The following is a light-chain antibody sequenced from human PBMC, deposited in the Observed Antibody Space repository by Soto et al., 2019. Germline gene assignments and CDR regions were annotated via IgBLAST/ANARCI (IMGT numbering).Light chain of an antibody. V-gene: IGLV2-14*01. CDR1: SSDVGRYNH. Sequence: QSVLTQPASVSGSPGQSITISCTGTSSDVGRYNHVSWYQHHPGKAPKLIISEVSNRPSGVPNRFSGSKSGYTASLTISGLQAEDEADYYCNSHTSGDFRVFGTGTKVTVL. J-gene: IGLJ1*01. CDR2: EVS. CDR3: NSHTSGDFRV.